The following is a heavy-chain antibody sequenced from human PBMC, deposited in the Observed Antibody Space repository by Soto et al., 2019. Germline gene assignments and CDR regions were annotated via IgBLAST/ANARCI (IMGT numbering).Heavy chain of an antibody. D-gene: IGHD6-6*01. CDR1: GYTFTSYY. CDR3: ARGLQGIRDSSSAPYDY. Sequence: ASVKVSCKASGYTFTSYYMHWVRQPPGQGLEWMGIINPSGGSTSYAQKFQGRVTMTRDTSTSTVSMELSSLRSEDTAVYYCARGLQGIRDSSSAPYDYWGQGTLVTVSS. J-gene: IGHJ4*02. CDR2: INPSGGST. V-gene: IGHV1-46*01.